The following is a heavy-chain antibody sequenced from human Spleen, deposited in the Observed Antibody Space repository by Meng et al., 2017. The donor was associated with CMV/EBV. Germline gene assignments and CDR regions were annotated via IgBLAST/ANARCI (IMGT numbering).Heavy chain of an antibody. CDR2: ISYDGSKK. J-gene: IGHJ4*02. CDR1: RFNFSNYA. CDR3: AKGFLFWGYFDH. V-gene: IGHV3-30*04. D-gene: IGHD3-16*01. Sequence: SCTDSRFNFSNYAMHWVRQAPGKGLEWVASISYDGSKKHYADSVKGRFTISRDTAKNTLYLQVNSLRPEDTAIFFCAKGFLFWGYFDHWGQGTLVTVSS.